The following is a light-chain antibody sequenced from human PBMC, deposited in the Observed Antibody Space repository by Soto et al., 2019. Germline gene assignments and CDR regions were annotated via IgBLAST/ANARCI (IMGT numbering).Light chain of an antibody. CDR2: GAS. Sequence: EIVLTQSPGTLSLSPGERATLSCRASQSVSSSYLAWYQQKPGQAPRPLIYGASSRAIGIPDRFSGSGSGTDFTLTISRLEPDDFAVYYCQQYGSSPWTFGQGTKVDNK. V-gene: IGKV3-20*01. CDR1: QSVSSSY. CDR3: QQYGSSPWT. J-gene: IGKJ1*01.